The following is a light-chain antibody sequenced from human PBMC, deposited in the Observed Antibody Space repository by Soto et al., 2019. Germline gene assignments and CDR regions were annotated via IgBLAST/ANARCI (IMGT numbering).Light chain of an antibody. CDR1: SSEVGGYNY. V-gene: IGLV2-14*01. J-gene: IGLJ2*01. CDR2: DVS. CDR3: RSYTSSSTLGV. Sequence: QSALTQPASVSGSPGQSITISCTGTSSEVGGYNYVSWYQQHPGKAPKLMIYDVSNRPSGVSNRFSGSKSGNTASLTISGLQAEDEADYYCRSYTSSSTLGVFGGGTKLTVL.